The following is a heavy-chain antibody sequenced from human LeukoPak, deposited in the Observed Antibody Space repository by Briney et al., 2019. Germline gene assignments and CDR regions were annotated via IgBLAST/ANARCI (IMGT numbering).Heavy chain of an antibody. CDR2: ISAYNGNT. V-gene: IGHV1-18*01. CDR3: ARQVDTVMALPDY. Sequence: ASVKVSCKASGYTFTSYGITWVRQAPGQGGEWMGWISAYNGNTNYAQKLQARVTMTTDTSTSTAYMEMRSLRSDDTAIYYCARQVDTVMALPDYWGQGTLVTVSS. J-gene: IGHJ4*02. D-gene: IGHD5-18*01. CDR1: GYTFTSYG.